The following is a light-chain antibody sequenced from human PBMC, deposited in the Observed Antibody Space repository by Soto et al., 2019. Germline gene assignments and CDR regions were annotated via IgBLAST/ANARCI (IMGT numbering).Light chain of an antibody. Sequence: IQMTQSPSSLSASVGDRVTITCRASQSISSYLNWYQQKSGRAPELLVYAASNLETGVPSRFSGSGSGTDFTFTISSLQPEDIATYYCQQYDNLPLTFGGGTKVDIK. J-gene: IGKJ4*01. CDR2: AAS. CDR3: QQYDNLPLT. V-gene: IGKV1-33*01. CDR1: QSISSY.